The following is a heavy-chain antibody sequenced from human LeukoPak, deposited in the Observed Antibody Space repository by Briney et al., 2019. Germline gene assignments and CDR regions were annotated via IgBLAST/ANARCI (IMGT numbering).Heavy chain of an antibody. CDR2: IIPIFGTA. V-gene: IGHV1-69*01. CDR1: GGTFSSYA. CDR3: ARDYYGSGSHLSPYYYGMDV. J-gene: IGHJ6*02. Sequence: SVKVSCKASGGTFSSYAISWVRQAPGQGLEWIGGIIPIFGTANYAQKFQGRVTITADESTSTAYMELSSLRSEDTAVYYCARDYYGSGSHLSPYYYGMDVWGQGTTVTVSS. D-gene: IGHD3-10*01.